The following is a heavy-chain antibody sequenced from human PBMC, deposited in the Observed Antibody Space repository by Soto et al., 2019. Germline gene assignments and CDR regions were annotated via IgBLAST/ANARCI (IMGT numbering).Heavy chain of an antibody. CDR1: GDSITGHY. CDR3: ARDLWGYCGTDCYPLDV. V-gene: IGHV4-59*11. J-gene: IGHJ6*02. D-gene: IGHD2-21*02. CDR2: IYYTGST. Sequence: PSETLSLTCIVSGDSITGHYCSCVRQSPGKGLECIGYIYYTGSTIYNPSLKSRVTMSVDTSRNQFSLKLNSVTAADTAVYYCARDLWGYCGTDCYPLDVWGQGTTVTVSS.